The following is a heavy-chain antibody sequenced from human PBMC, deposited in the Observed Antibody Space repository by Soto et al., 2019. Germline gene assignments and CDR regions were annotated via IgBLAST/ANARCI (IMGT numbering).Heavy chain of an antibody. J-gene: IGHJ6*02. CDR1: GGTFSSYA. CDR3: ARPKGGELGMDV. CDR2: IIPIFGTA. Sequence: SVKVSCKASGGTFSSYAISWVRQAPGQGLEWMGGIIPIFGTANYAQKFQGRVTITADESTSTAYMELSSLRSEDTAVYYCARPKGGELGMDVWGQGTTVTVSS. V-gene: IGHV1-69*13. D-gene: IGHD1-7*01.